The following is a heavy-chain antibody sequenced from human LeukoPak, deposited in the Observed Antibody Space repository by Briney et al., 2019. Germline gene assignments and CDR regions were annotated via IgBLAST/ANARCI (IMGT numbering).Heavy chain of an antibody. J-gene: IGHJ3*02. CDR3: ARGGYNYGYAFDI. V-gene: IGHV3-48*03. D-gene: IGHD5-24*01. Sequence: GGSLRLSCAASGFTFSNYEMNWGRQAPGKGLEWVSYISGSGSTIYYADSVKGRFTISRDNAKNSLYLQMNSLRAEDTAVYYCARGGYNYGYAFDIWGQGTMVTASS. CDR2: ISGSGSTI. CDR1: GFTFSNYE.